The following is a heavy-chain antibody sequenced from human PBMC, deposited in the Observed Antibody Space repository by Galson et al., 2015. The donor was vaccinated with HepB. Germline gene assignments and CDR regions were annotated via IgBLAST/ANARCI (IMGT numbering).Heavy chain of an antibody. CDR3: AKVFPKKTDGWYRQALYYFDS. V-gene: IGHV3-23*01. CDR1: GFTFSYYA. CDR2: ITPSGDNT. D-gene: IGHD6-19*01. J-gene: IGHJ4*02. Sequence: SLRLSCAASGFTFSYYAMSWVRQAPGKGLEWVSAITPSGDNTYSADSMKGRFTISRDNSQNTLFLQMNSLRADDTAIYFCAKVFPKKTDGWYRQALYYFDSWGQGTRVTVSS.